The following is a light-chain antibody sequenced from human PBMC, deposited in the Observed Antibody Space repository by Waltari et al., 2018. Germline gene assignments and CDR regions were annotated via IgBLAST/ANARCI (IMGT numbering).Light chain of an antibody. CDR2: KAN. J-gene: IGLJ3*02. CDR1: SCPLSTTSY. Sequence: QTVVTQEPSLSVSPGVTVTLTCALSSCPLSTTSYATWYQQTPGQAPRTLVYKANARSSGVPDRFSGSILGNTAALTITGAQADDESDYYCALYMGSGSWVFGGGTRLTVL. V-gene: IGLV8-61*01. CDR3: ALYMGSGSWV.